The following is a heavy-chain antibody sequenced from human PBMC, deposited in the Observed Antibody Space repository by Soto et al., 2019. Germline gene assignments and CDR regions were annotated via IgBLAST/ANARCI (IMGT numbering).Heavy chain of an antibody. D-gene: IGHD4-17*01. CDR1: GGTFSSYA. CDR2: IIPIFGTA. J-gene: IGHJ4*02. V-gene: IGHV1-69*12. CDR3: ASHDYRGNSVG. Sequence: QVQLVQSGAEVKKPGSSVKVSCKASGGTFSSYAISWVRQAPGQGLEWMGGIIPIFGTANYAQKFQGRVTITADDTTSTAYMELSSLISADTAVYYCASHDYRGNSVGWGQGTLVTVSS.